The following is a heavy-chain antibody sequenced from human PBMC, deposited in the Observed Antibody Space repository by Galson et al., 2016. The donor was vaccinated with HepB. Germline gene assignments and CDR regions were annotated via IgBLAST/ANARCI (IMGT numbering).Heavy chain of an antibody. V-gene: IGHV1-46*01. CDR1: AYTFINYY. CDR2: INPGGGST. D-gene: IGHD3-9*01. CDR3: ARFGDLLTGYHSFGDLRGSFDL. J-gene: IGHJ2*01. Sequence: SVKVSCKALAYTFINYYIHWVRQAPGQGLEWMGIINPGGGSTIYAPKFQGRVTMTSDMSTSTVYLEVKSLRHEDTAVYYCARFGDLLTGYHSFGDLRGSFDLWGRGTLVSVSS.